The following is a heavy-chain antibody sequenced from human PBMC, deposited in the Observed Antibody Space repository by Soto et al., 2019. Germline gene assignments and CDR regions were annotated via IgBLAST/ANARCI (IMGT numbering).Heavy chain of an antibody. CDR2: ISAYNGNT. J-gene: IGHJ6*03. Sequence: ASVKVSCKASGYTFTSYGISWVRQAPGQGLEWMGWISAYNGNTNYAQKLQGRVTMTTDTSTSTAYMELRSLRSDATAVYYCARAHDYVLVLGHYYMDVWGKGTTVTVSS. CDR3: ARAHDYVLVLGHYYMDV. V-gene: IGHV1-18*01. D-gene: IGHD3-16*01. CDR1: GYTFTSYG.